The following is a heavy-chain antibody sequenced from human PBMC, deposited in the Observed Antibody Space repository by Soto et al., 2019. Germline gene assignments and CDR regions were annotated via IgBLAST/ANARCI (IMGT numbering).Heavy chain of an antibody. Sequence: EVQLVESGGGLFQPGGSLRLSCAASGFTVSSNYMTWVRQAPGKGLEWVSVIYSGGSTYYAYSVKGRLTISRDNSKNTLYHLMYLLRAEDTAVSYCARALGGGYVDSWGQGNLVTVSS. CDR3: ARALGGGYVDS. CDR1: GFTVSSNY. CDR2: IYSGGST. V-gene: IGHV3-66*01. D-gene: IGHD3-10*01. J-gene: IGHJ4*02.